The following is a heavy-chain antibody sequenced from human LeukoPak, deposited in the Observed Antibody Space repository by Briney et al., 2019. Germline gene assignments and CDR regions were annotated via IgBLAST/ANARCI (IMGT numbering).Heavy chain of an antibody. D-gene: IGHD2-15*01. CDR3: AGNVVVVAATRGYYYGMDV. CDR1: GFTFSSYE. J-gene: IGHJ6*02. V-gene: IGHV3-48*03. Sequence: QSGGSLRLSCAASGFTFSSYEMNWVRQAPGKGLEWVSYISSSGSTIYYADSVKGRLTISRDNAKNSLYLQMNSLRAEDTAVYYCAGNVVVVAATRGYYYGMDVWGQGTTVTVSS. CDR2: ISSSGSTI.